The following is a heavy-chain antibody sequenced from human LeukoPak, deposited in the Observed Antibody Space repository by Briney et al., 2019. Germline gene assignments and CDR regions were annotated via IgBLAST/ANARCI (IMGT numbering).Heavy chain of an antibody. J-gene: IGHJ4*02. CDR2: IDSSGTTI. Sequence: GGSLRLSCAASGFTFSNYAMTWVRQAPGKGLLWVSYIDSSGTTIYYADSVKGRFTISRDNAKNSLYLQMNSLRAEDTAIYYCARNLPGLDYWGQGTLVTVSS. CDR1: GFTFSNYA. CDR3: ARNLPGLDY. V-gene: IGHV3-48*01.